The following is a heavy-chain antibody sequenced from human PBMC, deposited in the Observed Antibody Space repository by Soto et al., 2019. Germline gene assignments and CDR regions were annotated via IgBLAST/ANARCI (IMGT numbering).Heavy chain of an antibody. Sequence: QVQLVQSGAEVKKPGASVKVSCKASGYTFTSYYMHWVRQAPGQGLEWMGIINPSGGSTSYAQKCQGRVTRTRDTSTSTVYMELSSLRSEDTAVYYCSRVYCSGGGCYSIDYWGQGTLVTVSS. CDR3: SRVYCSGGGCYSIDY. V-gene: IGHV1-46*03. J-gene: IGHJ4*02. D-gene: IGHD2-15*01. CDR2: INPSGGST. CDR1: GYTFTSYY.